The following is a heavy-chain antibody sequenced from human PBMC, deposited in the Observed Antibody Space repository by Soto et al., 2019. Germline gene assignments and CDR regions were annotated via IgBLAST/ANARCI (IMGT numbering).Heavy chain of an antibody. CDR1: GFTFSSYG. V-gene: IGHV3-30*18. CDR3: AKDVGAYRFDL. CDR2: ISYDGSNK. J-gene: IGHJ2*01. Sequence: QVQLVESGGGVVQPGRSLRPSCAASGFTFSSYGMHWVRQAPGKGLEWVAVISYDGSNKYYADSVKGRFTISRDNSKNTLYLQMNSLRAEDTAVYYCAKDVGAYRFDLWGRGTLVTVSS. D-gene: IGHD1-26*01.